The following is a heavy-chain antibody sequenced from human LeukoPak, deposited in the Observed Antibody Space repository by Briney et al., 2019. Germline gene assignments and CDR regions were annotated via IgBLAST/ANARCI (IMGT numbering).Heavy chain of an antibody. CDR2: ISGSGGST. J-gene: IGHJ6*02. D-gene: IGHD3-9*01. CDR3: ARAILTGYKHGMDV. Sequence: GGSLRLSCAASGFTFSSYAMSWVRQALGKGLEWVSAISGSGGSTYYADSVKGRFTISRDNSKNTVYLQMNSLRAEDTAVYYCARAILTGYKHGMDVWGQGTTVTVSS. CDR1: GFTFSSYA. V-gene: IGHV3-23*01.